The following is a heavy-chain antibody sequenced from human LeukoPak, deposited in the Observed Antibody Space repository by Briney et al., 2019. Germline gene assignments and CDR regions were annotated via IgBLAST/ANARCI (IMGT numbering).Heavy chain of an antibody. CDR2: IYYSGST. CDR1: GGSVTTYH. V-gene: IGHV4-59*02. Sequence: SETLSLTCTVSGGSVTTYHWSWLRHPPGKGLEWVGYIYYSGSTNYNPPLNSRVTISLDTSKNEFSLKLRSVTAADTAVYYCARYPGASGDSYYFDYWGQGTRVTVSS. D-gene: IGHD4-17*01. CDR3: ARYPGASGDSYYFDY. J-gene: IGHJ4*02.